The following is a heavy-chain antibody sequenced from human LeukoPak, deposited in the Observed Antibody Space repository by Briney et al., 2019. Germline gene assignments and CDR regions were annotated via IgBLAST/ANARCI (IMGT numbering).Heavy chain of an antibody. CDR1: GFTFSSYE. CDR2: ISSSGSTI. D-gene: IGHD5-18*01. V-gene: IGHV3-48*03. J-gene: IGHJ4*02. Sequence: GGSLRLSCAASGFTFSSYEMNWVRQAPGKGLEWVSYISSSGSTIYYADSVKGRFTISRDNAKNSLYLQMNSLRAEDTAVYYCARGSVDTAMAGDYWGQGTLVTFSS. CDR3: ARGSVDTAMAGDY.